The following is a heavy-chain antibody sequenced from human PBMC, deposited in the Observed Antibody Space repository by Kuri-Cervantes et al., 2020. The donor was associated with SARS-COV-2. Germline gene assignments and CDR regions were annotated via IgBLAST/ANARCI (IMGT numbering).Heavy chain of an antibody. CDR2: INPNSGGT. V-gene: IGHV1-2*02. Sequence: ASVKVSCKVSGYTLTELSMHWVRQAPGQGLEWMGWINPNSGGTNYAQKFQGRVTMTRDTSISTVYMELSRLRSDDTAVYYCAKERAGTTFSAFDIWGQGTMVTVSS. CDR3: AKERAGTTFSAFDI. D-gene: IGHD1-1*01. J-gene: IGHJ3*02. CDR1: GYTLTELS.